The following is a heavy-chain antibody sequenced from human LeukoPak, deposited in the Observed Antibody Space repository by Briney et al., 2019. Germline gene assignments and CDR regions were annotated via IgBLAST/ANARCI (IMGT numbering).Heavy chain of an antibody. Sequence: ASVKVSCKASAYTFTNYYLHWVRQAPGQGLEWMGIINPSGGSTSYAQKFQGRVTMTRDTSTSTVYMELSSLRSDDTAIYYCARDLYYYGSGSYYDVFDVWGQGTMVTVSS. V-gene: IGHV1-46*01. CDR2: INPSGGST. D-gene: IGHD3-10*01. J-gene: IGHJ3*01. CDR1: AYTFTNYY. CDR3: ARDLYYYGSGSYYDVFDV.